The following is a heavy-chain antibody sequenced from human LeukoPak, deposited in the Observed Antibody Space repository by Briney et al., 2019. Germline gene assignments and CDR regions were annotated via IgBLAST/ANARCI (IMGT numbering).Heavy chain of an antibody. D-gene: IGHD2-15*01. J-gene: IGHJ4*02. CDR1: GGSISSGGYS. CDR3: ARDKVAYY. Sequence: SETLSLTCAVSGGSISSGGYSWSWIRQPPGKGLEWIGYIYHSGSTYYNPSLKSRVTISVDRSKNQFSLKLSSVTAADTAVYYCARDKVAYYWGQGTLVTVSS. V-gene: IGHV4-30-2*01. CDR2: IYHSGST.